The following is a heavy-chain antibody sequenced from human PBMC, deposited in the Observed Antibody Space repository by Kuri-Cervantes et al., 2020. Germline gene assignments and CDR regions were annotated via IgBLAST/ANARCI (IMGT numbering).Heavy chain of an antibody. Sequence: ASVKVSCKASGYTFTSYAMHWVRQAPGQRLEWMGWINAGNGNTKYSQNFQGRVTITRDTHASTAYMELSSLRSEDTAVYYCAKVHSRLAAAGTTYFDYWGQGTLVTVSS. CDR2: INAGNGNT. CDR1: GYTFTSYA. J-gene: IGHJ4*02. D-gene: IGHD6-13*01. CDR3: AKVHSRLAAAGTTYFDY. V-gene: IGHV1-3*01.